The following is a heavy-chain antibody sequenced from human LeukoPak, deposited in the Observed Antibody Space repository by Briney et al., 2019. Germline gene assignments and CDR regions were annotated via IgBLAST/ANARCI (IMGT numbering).Heavy chain of an antibody. V-gene: IGHV4-59*01. Sequence: PSETLSLTCTVSGGSISSYYWSWIRQPPGKGLEWIGYIYYSGSTNYNPSLTSRVTISVDTSKNQFSLKLSSVTAADTAVYYCAREVTVVVVAATKVLVSWFDPWGQGTLVTVSS. J-gene: IGHJ5*02. CDR1: GGSISSYY. D-gene: IGHD2-15*01. CDR3: AREVTVVVVAATKVLVSWFDP. CDR2: IYYSGST.